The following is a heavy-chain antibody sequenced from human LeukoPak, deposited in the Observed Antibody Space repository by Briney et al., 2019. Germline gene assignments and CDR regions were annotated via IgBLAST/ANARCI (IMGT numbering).Heavy chain of an antibody. CDR1: GFTFSKYS. Sequence: GSPRLSCAASGFTFSKYSMNWVRQASGEGLEWGSSISTTGYIYYADSVKGRFTISRDNANISLYLQMISLRAEDTAVYYCARDDCTTTACYFSMDVWGQGTTVTVSS. V-gene: IGHV3-21*06. J-gene: IGHJ6*02. CDR3: ARDDCTTTACYFSMDV. CDR2: ISTTGYI. D-gene: IGHD2-2*01.